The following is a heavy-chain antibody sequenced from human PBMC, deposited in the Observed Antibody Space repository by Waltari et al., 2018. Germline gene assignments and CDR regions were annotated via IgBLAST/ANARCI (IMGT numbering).Heavy chain of an antibody. CDR1: GGSISSGSYY. CDR2: IYTSGST. V-gene: IGHV4-61*02. Sequence: QVQLQESGPGLVKPSQTLSLTCTVSGGSISSGSYYWSWIRQPAGKGLEWIGRIYTSGSTNYNPSLKSRVTISVDTSKNQFSLKLSSVTAADTAVYYCASDKYGDNWFDPWGQGTLVTVSS. CDR3: ASDKYGDNWFDP. J-gene: IGHJ5*02. D-gene: IGHD4-17*01.